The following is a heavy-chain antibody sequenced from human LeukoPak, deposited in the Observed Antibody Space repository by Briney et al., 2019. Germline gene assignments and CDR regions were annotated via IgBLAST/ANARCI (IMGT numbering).Heavy chain of an antibody. CDR1: GGSISSGSYY. J-gene: IGHJ4*02. D-gene: IGHD2-2*01. V-gene: IGHV4-61*02. CDR3: AREGYCSSTSCYIDY. Sequence: SETLSLTCTVSGGSISSGSYYWSWIRQPAGKGLEWIGRIYTSGSTNYNPSLKSRVTISVDTSKNQFSLKLSSVTAADTAVYYCAREGYCSSTSCYIDYWGQGTLVTVSS. CDR2: IYTSGST.